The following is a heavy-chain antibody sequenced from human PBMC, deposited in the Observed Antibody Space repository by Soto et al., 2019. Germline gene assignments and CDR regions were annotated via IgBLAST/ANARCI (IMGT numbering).Heavy chain of an antibody. J-gene: IGHJ4*02. D-gene: IGHD3-10*01. CDR2: IGPASGDT. CDR1: GYTFTGHY. Sequence: QVQLVQSEAEVKKPGASVKVSCKASGYTFTGHYIHWVRQAPGQGPEWMGEIGPASGDTRYAQKFQGRVTMTRDTSITTVYMELNNLSPDDTAVYYCGRGRSGQLVVFYWGQGTPVTVSS. CDR3: GRGRSGQLVVFY. V-gene: IGHV1-2*02.